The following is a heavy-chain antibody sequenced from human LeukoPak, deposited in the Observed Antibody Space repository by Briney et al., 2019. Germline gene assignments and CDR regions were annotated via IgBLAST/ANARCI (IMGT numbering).Heavy chain of an antibody. D-gene: IGHD6-19*01. J-gene: IGHJ5*02. Sequence: GRSLRLSCAASGFTFSSYGMHWVRQAPGKGLEWVAVISYDGSNKYYADSVKGRFTISRDNSKNTLYLQMNSLRAGDTAVYYCAKDGGYSSGWYGGWFDPWGQGTLVTVSS. CDR1: GFTFSSYG. CDR2: ISYDGSNK. V-gene: IGHV3-30*18. CDR3: AKDGGYSSGWYGGWFDP.